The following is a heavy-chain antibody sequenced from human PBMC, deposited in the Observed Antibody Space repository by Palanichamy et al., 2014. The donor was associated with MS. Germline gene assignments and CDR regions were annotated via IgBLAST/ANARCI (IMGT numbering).Heavy chain of an antibody. Sequence: EVQLVESGGGVVQPGGSLRLSCAASGFIFSDHYIDWVRQAPGKGLEWVGRTRNKGLGYTTDYAVSVKGRFTISRDDSKPSVYLQMNSLKTEDTAVYYCTVIFGMSPNHYYSDSWGQGTLVIVSS. D-gene: IGHD3/OR15-3a*01. CDR2: TRNKGLGYTT. CDR1: GFIFSDHY. CDR3: TVIFGMSPNHYYSDS. J-gene: IGHJ4*02. V-gene: IGHV3-72*01.